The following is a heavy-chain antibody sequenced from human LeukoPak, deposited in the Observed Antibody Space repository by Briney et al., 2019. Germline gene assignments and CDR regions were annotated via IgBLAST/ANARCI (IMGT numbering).Heavy chain of an antibody. J-gene: IGHJ4*02. CDR2: ISGSGGST. V-gene: IGHV3-23*01. D-gene: IGHD1-26*01. CDR3: ASLGATTMANDY. Sequence: GGSLRLSCAASGFTFSSYAMSWVRQAPGKGLEWVSAISGSGGSTYYADSVKGRFTISRDNAKNSLYLQMNSLRAEDTAVYYCASLGATTMANDYWGQGTLVTVSS. CDR1: GFTFSSYA.